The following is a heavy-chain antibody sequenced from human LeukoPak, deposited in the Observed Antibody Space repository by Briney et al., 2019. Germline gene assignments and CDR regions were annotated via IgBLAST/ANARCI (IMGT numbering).Heavy chain of an antibody. CDR3: ARGSSWGVVVVAATPEVLHDAFDI. D-gene: IGHD2-15*01. J-gene: IGHJ3*02. CDR1: GYTFTGYY. CDR2: INPNSGGT. Sequence: ASVKVSCKASGYTFTGYYMHWVRQAPGQGLEWMGWINPNSGGTNYAQKFQGRVTMTRDTSISTAYMELSRLRPDDTAVYYCARGSSWGVVVVAATPEVLHDAFDIWGQGTMVTVSS. V-gene: IGHV1-2*02.